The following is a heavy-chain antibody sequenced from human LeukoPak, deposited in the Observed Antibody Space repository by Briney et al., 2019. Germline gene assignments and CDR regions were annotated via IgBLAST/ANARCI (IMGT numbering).Heavy chain of an antibody. D-gene: IGHD3-10*01. J-gene: IGHJ4*02. CDR3: AKWFRGSGSDRFYDK. V-gene: IGHV3-23*01. Sequence: GGSLRLSCAASGFTFIAVDWVRQAPGMGLEWVSTINSVDDTYYSESVRGRFTVSRDKSKNTVYLHMNSLRAEDTAVYHCAKWFRGSGSDRFYDKWGQVTLVTVSS. CDR1: GFTFIA. CDR2: INSVDDT.